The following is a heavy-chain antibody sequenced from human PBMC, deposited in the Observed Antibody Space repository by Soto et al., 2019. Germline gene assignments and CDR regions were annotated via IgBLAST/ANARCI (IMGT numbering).Heavy chain of an antibody. Sequence: PSETLSLTCAVHGGAFNGYYWTWIRQPPGKGLEWIGEINHSGTVDYNPSLKSRVTVSIDTSKKQFSLTLTSVTAADTAVYYCARAGAALVRGSIGGFDYWGQGTLVTVSS. D-gene: IGHD3-10*01. J-gene: IGHJ4*02. CDR1: GGAFNGYY. CDR3: ARAGAALVRGSIGGFDY. V-gene: IGHV4-34*01. CDR2: INHSGTV.